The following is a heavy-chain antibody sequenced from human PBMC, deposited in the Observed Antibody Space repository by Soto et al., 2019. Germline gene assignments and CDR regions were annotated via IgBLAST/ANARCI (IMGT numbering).Heavy chain of an antibody. CDR1: GASISYGGFS. J-gene: IGHJ4*02. CDR2: ISHLENT. V-gene: IGHV4-30-2*06. CDR3: VRGGGYEPFDY. Sequence: PSETLSLTCTVSGASISYGGFSWSWIRQSPGKGLEWIGYISHLENTYFHPSFKSRLTMSIDRSRNQFSLNLSSVTAADRAVYYCVRGGGYEPFDYWGQRVLVTVSS. D-gene: IGHD5-12*01.